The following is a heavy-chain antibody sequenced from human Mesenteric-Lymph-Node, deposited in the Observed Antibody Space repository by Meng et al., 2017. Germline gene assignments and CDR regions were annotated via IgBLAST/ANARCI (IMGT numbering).Heavy chain of an antibody. CDR3: ASAPPPSLWFWFDS. Sequence: GGSLRLSCVASGFTFSNSWMTWVRQAPGKGLEWVANINQQGSEIHYVDSGKGRFTISRDNAKNSLYLQMNSLRAEDTALYYCASAPPPSLWFWFDSWGQGSLVTVSS. CDR2: INQQGSEI. CDR1: GFTFSNSW. J-gene: IGHJ5*01. D-gene: IGHD3-9*01. V-gene: IGHV3-7*01.